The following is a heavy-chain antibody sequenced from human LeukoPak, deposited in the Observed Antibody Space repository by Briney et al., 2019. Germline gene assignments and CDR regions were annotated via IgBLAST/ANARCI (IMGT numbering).Heavy chain of an antibody. CDR1: DDSFSSHY. CDR2: FSYIGTT. D-gene: IGHD4-17*01. V-gene: IGHV4-59*11. CDR3: ARDLVTVTKGFDI. J-gene: IGHJ3*02. Sequence: AETLSLTCAVSDDSFSSHYWTWIRQPPGKGLEWIGYFSYIGTTNYNPSLKSRVTISIDTSKNQFSLKLSSVTAADTAVYYCARDLVTVTKGFDIWGQGTMVSVSA.